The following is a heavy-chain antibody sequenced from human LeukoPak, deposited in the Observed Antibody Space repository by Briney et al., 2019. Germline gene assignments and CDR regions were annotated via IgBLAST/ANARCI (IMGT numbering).Heavy chain of an antibody. J-gene: IGHJ4*02. D-gene: IGHD3-22*01. V-gene: IGHV5-51*01. CDR1: GYRFTNYW. CDR3: ARPDSSGYY. CDR2: TYPGGSDT. Sequence: GESLKISFKASGYRFTNYWIGWVRPMPGKGLEWMGITYPGGSDTRYSPSFQGQVTISADKSISTAYLQWSSLKASDTAMYYCARPDSSGYYWGQGTLVTVSS.